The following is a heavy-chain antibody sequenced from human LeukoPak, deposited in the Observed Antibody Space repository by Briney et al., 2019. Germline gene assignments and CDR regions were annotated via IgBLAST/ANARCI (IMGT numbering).Heavy chain of an antibody. D-gene: IGHD2-15*01. CDR2: ISSSSSYI. V-gene: IGHV3-21*01. CDR1: GFTFRHYN. J-gene: IGHJ5*02. CDR3: ARARGGHINNWFDL. Sequence: PGGSLRLSRAASGFTFRHYNMNWVRQAPGKGLEWVSFISSSSSYIYYAESVKGRFTSSRDNATNSLYLQMNSLRAEDTAVYYCARARGGHINNWFDLWGQGTLVTVSS.